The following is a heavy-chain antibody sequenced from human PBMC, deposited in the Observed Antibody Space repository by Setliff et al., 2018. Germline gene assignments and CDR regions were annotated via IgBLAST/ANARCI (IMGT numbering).Heavy chain of an antibody. CDR3: ARGPPDFVVVPAAAKFDF. D-gene: IGHD2-2*01. CDR2: NSAY. CDR1: RYTFNSYA. Sequence: ASVKVSCKASRYTFNSYAINWVRQAPGQGLEWMGWNSAYAQKFQGRVTMTTDTPTSTAYMELRSLRSDDTAVYYCARGPPDFVVVPAAAKFDFWGQGTLVTVSS. J-gene: IGHJ4*02. V-gene: IGHV1-18*01.